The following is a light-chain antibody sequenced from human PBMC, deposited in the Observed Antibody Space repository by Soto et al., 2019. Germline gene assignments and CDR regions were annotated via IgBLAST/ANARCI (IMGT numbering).Light chain of an antibody. Sequence: QSALTQPASVSGSPGQSITISCTGTRSDVGSYNLVSWYQQHPGKAPKLMIYEGSKRPSGVSNRFSGSKSGITASLTISGLQAEDEADYSCCSYAGSSTWVFGGGTKLTVL. V-gene: IGLV2-23*01. CDR3: CSYAGSSTWV. CDR1: RSDVGSYNL. J-gene: IGLJ3*02. CDR2: EGS.